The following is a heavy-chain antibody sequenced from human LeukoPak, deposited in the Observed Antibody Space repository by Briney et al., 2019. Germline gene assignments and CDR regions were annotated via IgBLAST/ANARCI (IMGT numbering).Heavy chain of an antibody. D-gene: IGHD3-3*01. V-gene: IGHV3-21*01. Sequence: PGRSLRLSCAASGFTFDDYTMIWVRQAPGKGLEWVSSFSSVGYYIYYADSVKGRFTISRDNAQKSLYLQMDSLRAEDTAVYYCAKVGGITIPGGYFDLWGRGTLVTVSS. CDR2: FSSVGYYI. J-gene: IGHJ2*01. CDR1: GFTFDDYT. CDR3: AKVGGITIPGGYFDL.